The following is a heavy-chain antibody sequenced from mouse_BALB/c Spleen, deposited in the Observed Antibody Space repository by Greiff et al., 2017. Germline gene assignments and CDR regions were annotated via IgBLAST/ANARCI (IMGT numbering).Heavy chain of an antibody. V-gene: IGHV1-5*01. Sequence: EVQLQQSGTVLARPGASVKMSCKASGYTFTSYWMHWVKQRPGQGLEWIGAIYPGNSDTSYNQKFKGKAKLTAVTSTSTAYMELSSLTNEDSAVYYCTRRVGSRYYFDYWGQGTTLTVSS. J-gene: IGHJ2*01. CDR2: IYPGNSDT. D-gene: IGHD1-1*01. CDR3: TRRVGSRYYFDY. CDR1: GYTFTSYW.